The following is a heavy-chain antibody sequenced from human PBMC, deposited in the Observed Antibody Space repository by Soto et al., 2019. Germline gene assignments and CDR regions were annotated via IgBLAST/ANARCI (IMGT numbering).Heavy chain of an antibody. CDR2: ISAYNGNT. CDR3: ARDPNLIVVVVAAGAFDI. J-gene: IGHJ3*02. Sequence: ASVKVSCKASGYTFTSYGISWVRQAPGQGLEWMGWISAYNGNTNYAQKLQGRVTMTTDTSTSTAYMELRSLRSDDTAVYYCARDPNLIVVVVAAGAFDIWGQGTMVTVSS. CDR1: GYTFTSYG. V-gene: IGHV1-18*01. D-gene: IGHD2-15*01.